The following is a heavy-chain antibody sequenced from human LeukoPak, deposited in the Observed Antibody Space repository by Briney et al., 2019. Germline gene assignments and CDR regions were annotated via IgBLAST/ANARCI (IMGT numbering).Heavy chain of an antibody. Sequence: SETLSLTCTVSGGSISSYYWSWIRQPPGKGLEWIGYIYYSGSTNYNPSLKSRVTISVDTSKNQFSLKLSSVTAADTAVYYCARDAPAAAGTWSGGYFDYWGQGTLVTVSS. V-gene: IGHV4-59*12. CDR1: GGSISSYY. J-gene: IGHJ4*02. D-gene: IGHD6-13*01. CDR3: ARDAPAAAGTWSGGYFDY. CDR2: IYYSGST.